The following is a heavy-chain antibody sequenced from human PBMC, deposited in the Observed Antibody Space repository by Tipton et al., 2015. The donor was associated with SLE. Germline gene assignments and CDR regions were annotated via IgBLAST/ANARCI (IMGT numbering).Heavy chain of an antibody. CDR2: IYHSGST. D-gene: IGHD6-19*01. J-gene: IGHJ4*02. CDR1: GGSISSYY. Sequence: TLSLTCTVSGGSISSYYWGWIRQPPGKGLEWIGSIYHSGSTNYNPSLKSRVTISVDTSKNQFSLKLSSVTAADTAAYYCARGSLAVAAPCFDYWGQGTLVTVSS. CDR3: ARGSLAVAAPCFDY. V-gene: IGHV4-59*01.